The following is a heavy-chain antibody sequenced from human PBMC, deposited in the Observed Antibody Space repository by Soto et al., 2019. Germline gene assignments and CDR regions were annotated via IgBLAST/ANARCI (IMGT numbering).Heavy chain of an antibody. D-gene: IGHD6-19*01. CDR3: ARLPGALVAVLYIYPLDGREALSDVDV. Sequence: QMQLVESGGGVVQPGRPLGLSGAASGLTSNFIPWNGFRKTPAKGLGWWELISLVAANKFYADSLKGRFTISKDNSKNMLYLQMNSVRPEDAAVYYCARLPGALVAVLYIYPLDGREALSDVDVWGQGTTVSVSS. J-gene: IGHJ6*02. CDR1: GLTSNFIP. CDR2: ISLVAANK. V-gene: IGHV3-30*04.